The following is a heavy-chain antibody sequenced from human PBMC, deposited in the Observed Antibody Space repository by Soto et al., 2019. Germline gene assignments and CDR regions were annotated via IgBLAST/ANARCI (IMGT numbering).Heavy chain of an antibody. V-gene: IGHV1-3*01. D-gene: IGHD3-16*01. J-gene: IGHJ5*02. CDR3: ARWGTVVLPQEWFGP. CDR2: IIAGNGNT. CDR1: GYTFTRYA. Sequence: ASVKVSCKASGYTFTRYAMHWVRQAPGQRLEWMGWIIAGNGNTKYSQKFQGRVTITRDTYTSTAYMELSSLRSEDTAVYYCARWGTVVLPQEWFGPWGQGTLVTVS.